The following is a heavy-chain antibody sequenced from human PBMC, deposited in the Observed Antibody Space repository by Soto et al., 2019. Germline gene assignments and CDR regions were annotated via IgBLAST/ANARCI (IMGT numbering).Heavy chain of an antibody. J-gene: IGHJ4*02. Sequence: ASVKVSCKDSGGTFSSYAISWVRQAPGQGLEWMGGVIPIFGTANYAQKFQGRVTITGDESTSTAYMELSSLRSEDKAVYYCGRPSNYYDSSGYLDYYFDYWGPGTLVTVSS. CDR2: VIPIFGTA. CDR1: GGTFSSYA. D-gene: IGHD3-22*01. CDR3: GRPSNYYDSSGYLDYYFDY. V-gene: IGHV1-69*13.